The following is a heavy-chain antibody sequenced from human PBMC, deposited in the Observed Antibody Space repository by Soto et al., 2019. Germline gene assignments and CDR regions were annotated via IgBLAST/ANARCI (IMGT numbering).Heavy chain of an antibody. CDR2: IIPLLGIT. Sequence: QVQLVQSGTEVKKPGSSVKVSCKASGGSFTSYTISWVRQAPGQGLEWMGRIIPLLGITNYAQKFQGRVTITADKYTSTAYRKRSSLRSEDTAVYYCATLVVQAAMGRSVFDYWGPGTLVTVSS. CDR1: GGSFTSYT. J-gene: IGHJ4*02. D-gene: IGHD2-2*01. CDR3: ATLVVQAAMGRSVFDY. V-gene: IGHV1-69*02.